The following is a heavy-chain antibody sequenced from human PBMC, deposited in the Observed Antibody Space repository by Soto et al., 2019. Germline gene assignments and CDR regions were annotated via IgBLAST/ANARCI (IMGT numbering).Heavy chain of an antibody. CDR1: GYTFTSYD. J-gene: IGHJ6*03. V-gene: IGHV1-8*01. Sequence: QVPLVQSGAEVKKPGASVKVSCKASGYTFTSYDINWVRQATGQGLEWMGWMNPNSGNTGYAQKFQGRVTMTRNTSISTAYMELSSLRSEDTAVYYCARAGYSSSWYTLNYYYYMDVWGKGTTVTVSS. D-gene: IGHD6-13*01. CDR3: ARAGYSSSWYTLNYYYYMDV. CDR2: MNPNSGNT.